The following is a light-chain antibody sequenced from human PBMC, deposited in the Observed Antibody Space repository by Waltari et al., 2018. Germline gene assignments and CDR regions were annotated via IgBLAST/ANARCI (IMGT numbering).Light chain of an antibody. CDR2: DAS. CDR1: QSISSW. V-gene: IGKV1-5*01. J-gene: IGKJ1*01. CDR3: QQYNSYST. Sequence: DIQMTQSPSTLSASVGHRVTITCRASQSISSWLAWYQQKPGKAPKLLIYDASSLESGVPSRFSGSGSGTEFTLTISSLQPDDFATYYCQQYNSYSTFSQGTKVEIK.